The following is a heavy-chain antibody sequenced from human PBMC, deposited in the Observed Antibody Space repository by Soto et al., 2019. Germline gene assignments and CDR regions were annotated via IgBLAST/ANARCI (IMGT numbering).Heavy chain of an antibody. J-gene: IGHJ4*02. Sequence: QVQLVESGGGVVQPGKSLRLSCVASGDSLSNYGMHWVRQAPGKGLEWVASIWHDGRYEFHADSVKGRFAISRDNSKNSLYLQMISLRVEDTAMYYCVTRGGVHYDSTWGDFWGQGTLVTVSS. V-gene: IGHV3-33*01. CDR2: IWHDGRYE. CDR1: GDSLSNYG. CDR3: VTRGGVHYDSTWGDF. D-gene: IGHD4-17*01.